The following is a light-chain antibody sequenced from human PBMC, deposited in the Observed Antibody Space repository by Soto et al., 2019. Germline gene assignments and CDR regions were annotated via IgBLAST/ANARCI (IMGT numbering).Light chain of an antibody. CDR3: QFYGSSLIT. J-gene: IGKJ5*01. V-gene: IGKV3-20*01. CDR2: GVY. CDR1: QIIKTFY. Sequence: IGLTQSPDTLSLSPGETATLSCRASQIIKTFYFGWYQQKPGQSPRLLIYGVYSRATGTPERFSASGSGTDFTLTISRLEPEDSAVYYCQFYGSSLITFGQGTRLEIK.